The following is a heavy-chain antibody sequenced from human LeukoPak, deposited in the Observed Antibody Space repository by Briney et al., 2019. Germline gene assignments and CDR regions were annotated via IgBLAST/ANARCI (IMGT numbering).Heavy chain of an antibody. D-gene: IGHD2-2*01. V-gene: IGHV1-8*03. Sequence: ASVKVSCKASGYTFTSYDINWVRQATGQGLEWMGWMNPNSGNTGYAQKFQGRVTITRNTSISTAYMELSSLRSEDTAVYYCARGMGRYCSSTSCYWDYWGQGTLVTVSS. CDR3: ARGMGRYCSSTSCYWDY. CDR1: GYTFTSYD. J-gene: IGHJ4*02. CDR2: MNPNSGNT.